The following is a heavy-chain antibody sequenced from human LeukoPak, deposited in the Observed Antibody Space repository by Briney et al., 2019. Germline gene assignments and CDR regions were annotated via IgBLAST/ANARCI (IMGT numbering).Heavy chain of an antibody. V-gene: IGHV1-8*01. CDR2: MNPNSGNT. D-gene: IGHD3-10*01. Sequence: ASVKVSCKASGYTFTSYDINWVRQATGQGLAWMGWMNPNSGNTGYAQKFQGRVTMTRNTSISTAYMELSSLRSEDTAVYYCARGLLWFGESFGNYWGQGTLVTVSS. CDR1: GYTFTSYD. J-gene: IGHJ4*02. CDR3: ARGLLWFGESFGNY.